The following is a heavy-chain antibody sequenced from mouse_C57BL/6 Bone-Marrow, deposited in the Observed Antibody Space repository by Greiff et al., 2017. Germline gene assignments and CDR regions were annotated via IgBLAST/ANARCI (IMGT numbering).Heavy chain of an antibody. CDR2: IYPGSGST. Sequence: QVHVKQSGAELVKPGASVKMSCKASGYTFTSYWITWVKQRPGQGLEWIGDIYPGSGSTNYNEKFKSKATLTVDTSSSTAYMQLSSLTSEDSAVYYCARSAQRYAMDYWGQGTSVTVSS. CDR1: GYTFTSYW. D-gene: IGHD3-2*02. CDR3: ARSAQRYAMDY. V-gene: IGHV1-55*01. J-gene: IGHJ4*01.